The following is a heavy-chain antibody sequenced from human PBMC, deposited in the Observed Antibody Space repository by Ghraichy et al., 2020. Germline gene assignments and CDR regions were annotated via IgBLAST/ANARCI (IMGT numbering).Heavy chain of an antibody. CDR2: INTSGSI. V-gene: IGHV4-4*07. Sequence: SETLSLTCTVSGASIRSYYWSWIRQPAGKGLEWIGSINTSGSINYNPSLKSRVTMSLDTSKNQLSLKLSSVTAADTAVYYCASTDYDFWSGSSGYTMDAWGQGTTVIVSS. J-gene: IGHJ6*02. D-gene: IGHD3-3*01. CDR3: ASTDYDFWSGSSGYTMDA. CDR1: GASIRSYY.